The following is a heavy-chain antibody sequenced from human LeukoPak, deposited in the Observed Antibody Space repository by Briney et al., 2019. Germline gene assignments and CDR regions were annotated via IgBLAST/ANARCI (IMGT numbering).Heavy chain of an antibody. J-gene: IGHJ4*01. CDR3: ARGCSGGSCYPAHFDY. CDR2: INHSGST. V-gene: IGHV4-34*01. CDR1: GGSFSGYY. Sequence: PSETLSLTCAVYGGSFSGYYWSWIRQPPGKGLEWIGEINHSGSTNYNPSLKSRVTISVDTSKNQFSLKLSYVTAADTAVYYCARGCSGGSCYPAHFDYCGQGTLVTVSS. D-gene: IGHD2-15*01.